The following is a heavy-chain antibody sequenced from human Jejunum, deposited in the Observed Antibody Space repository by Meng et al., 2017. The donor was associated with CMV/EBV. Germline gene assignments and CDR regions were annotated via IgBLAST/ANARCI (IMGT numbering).Heavy chain of an antibody. CDR1: GTSFSAYY. CDR3: ARGIVGAV. D-gene: IGHD2-15*01. J-gene: IGHJ1*01. Sequence: LSLTCGFYGTSFSAYYWSWIRQSPKKGLEWIGEIDHSGNTNYNPSLQNRVFISIDTSKKQISLNLTSVTAADTAVYFCARGIVGAVWSQGTQVTVSS. V-gene: IGHV4-34*01. CDR2: IDHSGNT.